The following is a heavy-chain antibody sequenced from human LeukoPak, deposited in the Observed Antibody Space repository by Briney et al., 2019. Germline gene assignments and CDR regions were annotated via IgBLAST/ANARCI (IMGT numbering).Heavy chain of an antibody. CDR1: HGSINSYY. J-gene: IGHJ4*02. CDR3: ARRGYFDGIGLDH. Sequence: PSETLSLTCTVSHGSINSYYWSWIRQPPGKGLEWIGYIYYSGSTNYNPSLKSRVTISLDTSKNQLSLKLSSVTAADTAVYFCARRGYFDGIGLDHWGQGTLVTVSS. CDR2: IYYSGST. D-gene: IGHD3-22*01. V-gene: IGHV4-59*01.